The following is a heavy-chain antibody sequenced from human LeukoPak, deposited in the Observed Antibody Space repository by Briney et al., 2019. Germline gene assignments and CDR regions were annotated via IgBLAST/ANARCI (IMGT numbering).Heavy chain of an antibody. CDR1: GGSISSNTYY. CDR3: ARDLPGEGRDFWSGYYIGAAFDI. D-gene: IGHD3-3*01. V-gene: IGHV4-39*07. J-gene: IGHJ3*02. CDR2: IYTSGST. Sequence: PSETLSLTCSVSGGSISSNTYYWGWIRQPPGKGLEWIGRIYTSGSTNYNPSLKSRVTMSVDTSKNQFSLKLSSVTAADTAVYYCARDLPGEGRDFWSGYYIGAAFDIWGQGTMVTVSS.